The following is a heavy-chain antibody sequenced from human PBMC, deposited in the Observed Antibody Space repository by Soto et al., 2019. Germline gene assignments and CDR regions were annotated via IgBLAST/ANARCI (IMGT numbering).Heavy chain of an antibody. V-gene: IGHV1-69*13. J-gene: IGHJ6*02. D-gene: IGHD2-15*01. CDR3: VCVVVAATPYYYYGMDV. CDR2: IIPIFGTA. CDR1: GGTFSSYA. Sequence: SVKVSCKASGGTFSSYAISWVRQAPGQGLEWMGGIIPIFGTANYAQKFQGRVTITADESTSTAYMELSSLRSEDTAVYYRVCVVVAATPYYYYGMDVWGQGTTVTVSS.